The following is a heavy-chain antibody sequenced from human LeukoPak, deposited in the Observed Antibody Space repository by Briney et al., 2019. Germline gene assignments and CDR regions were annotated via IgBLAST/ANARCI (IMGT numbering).Heavy chain of an antibody. CDR2: IYSGGST. CDR3: ARGISSPDYYDSRGYRDY. D-gene: IGHD3-22*01. V-gene: IGHV3-66*02. Sequence: GGSLRLSCAASGFTVSSNYMSWVRQAPGKGLEWVSVIYSGGSTYYADSVKGRFTISRDNSKNTLYLQMNSLRAEDTAVYYCARGISSPDYYDSRGYRDYWGQGTLVTVSS. J-gene: IGHJ4*02. CDR1: GFTVSSNY.